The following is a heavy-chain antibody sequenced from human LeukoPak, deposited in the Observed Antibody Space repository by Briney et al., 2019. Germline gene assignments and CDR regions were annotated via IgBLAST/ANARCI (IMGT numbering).Heavy chain of an antibody. CDR3: ASLHTVAAAAY. V-gene: IGHV4-39*01. D-gene: IGHD6-13*01. CDR1: GGSISSSSYY. Sequence: SETLSLTCTVSGGSISSSSYYWGWISQPPGKGLEWIGSIYYSGSTYYNPSLKSRVTISVDTSKNQFSLKLSSVTAADTAVYYCASLHTVAAAAYWGQGTLVTVSS. CDR2: IYYSGST. J-gene: IGHJ4*02.